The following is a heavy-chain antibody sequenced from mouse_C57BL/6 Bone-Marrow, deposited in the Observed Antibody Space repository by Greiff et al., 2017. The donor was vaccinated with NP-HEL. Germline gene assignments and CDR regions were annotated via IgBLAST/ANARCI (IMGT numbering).Heavy chain of an antibody. Sequence: EVKVVESGGGLVKPGGSLKLSCAASGFNFSSYAMSWVRQTPEKRLEWVATISDGGSYTYYPDNVKGRFTIAIDNAKKHLYLQMSHLKSQDTAMYYCARDLHYYGSSYWYFDVWGTGTTVTVSS. J-gene: IGHJ1*03. V-gene: IGHV5-4*01. CDR1: GFNFSSYA. CDR3: ARDLHYYGSSYWYFDV. CDR2: ISDGGSYT. D-gene: IGHD1-1*01.